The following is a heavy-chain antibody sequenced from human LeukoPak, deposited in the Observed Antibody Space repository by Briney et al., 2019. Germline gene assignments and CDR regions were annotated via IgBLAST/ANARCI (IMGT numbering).Heavy chain of an antibody. CDR1: GFNVSSNY. J-gene: IGHJ4*02. CDR2: IYSGGST. Sequence: PGGSLRLSCAASGFNVSSNYMSWVRQAPGKGLEWVSVIYSGGSTYYTDSVKGRFTISRHNSKNTLYLQMNSLRAEDTAVYYCERATGSGWYTFDYWGQGTLVTVSS. D-gene: IGHD6-19*01. CDR3: ERATGSGWYTFDY. V-gene: IGHV3-53*04.